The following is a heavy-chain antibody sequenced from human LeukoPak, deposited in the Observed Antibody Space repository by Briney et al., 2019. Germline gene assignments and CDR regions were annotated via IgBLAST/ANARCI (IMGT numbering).Heavy chain of an antibody. CDR1: GFTFSSYS. Sequence: GRSLRLSCAASGFTFSSYSMNWVRQAPGKGLEWVSSISSSSSYIYYADSVKGRFTISRDNAKNSLYLQMNSLRAEDTAVYYCARSTSPKYGMDVWGQGTTVTVSS. CDR3: ARSTSPKYGMDV. V-gene: IGHV3-21*01. J-gene: IGHJ6*02. D-gene: IGHD2-2*01. CDR2: ISSSSSYI.